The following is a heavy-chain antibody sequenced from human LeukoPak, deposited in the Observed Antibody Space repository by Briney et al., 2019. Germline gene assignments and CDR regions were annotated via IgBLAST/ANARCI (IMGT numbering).Heavy chain of an antibody. Sequence: ASVKVSCKASGYTFTSYGISWVRQAPGQGLEWMGWISAYNGNTNYAQKLQGRVTMTTDTSTSTAYMELRSLRSDDTAVYYCARDGVYDSSGYYSYYFDYWGQGALVTVSS. CDR2: ISAYNGNT. D-gene: IGHD3-22*01. CDR3: ARDGVYDSSGYYSYYFDY. V-gene: IGHV1-18*01. J-gene: IGHJ4*02. CDR1: GYTFTSYG.